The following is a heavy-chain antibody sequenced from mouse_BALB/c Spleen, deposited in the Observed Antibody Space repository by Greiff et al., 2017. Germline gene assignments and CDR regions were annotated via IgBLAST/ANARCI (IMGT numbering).Heavy chain of an antibody. Sequence: EVKVEESGGGLVQPGGSMKLSCVASGFTFSNYWMNWVRPSPEKGLEWVAEIRLKSNNYATHYAGSVKGRFTISRDDSYSSVYLQMNNLRAEDTGIYYCSFGTLYAMDYWGQGTSVTVSS. CDR1: GFTFSNYW. J-gene: IGHJ4*01. V-gene: IGHV6-6*02. CDR2: IRLKSNNYAT. D-gene: IGHD3-1*01. CDR3: SFGTLYAMDY.